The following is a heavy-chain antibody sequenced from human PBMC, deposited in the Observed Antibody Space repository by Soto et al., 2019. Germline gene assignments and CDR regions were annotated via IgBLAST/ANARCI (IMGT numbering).Heavy chain of an antibody. D-gene: IGHD3-3*01. CDR2: IRYTGST. CDR3: ARSGDFWSSYSSV. J-gene: IGHJ4*02. CDR1: GSSISSYF. Sequence: PSETLSLTCTVYGSSISSYFYNWIRQPPGKGLEWIGHIRYTGSTSYNPSLESRVTISIVSSKYQLSLKLSSATAADSAVYYCARSGDFWSSYSSVWGQGTLVTVS. V-gene: IGHV4-59*01.